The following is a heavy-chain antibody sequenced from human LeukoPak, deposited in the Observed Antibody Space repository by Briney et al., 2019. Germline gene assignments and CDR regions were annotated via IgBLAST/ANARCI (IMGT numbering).Heavy chain of an antibody. CDR1: GYSISSGYY. Sequence: SETLSLTCTVSGYSISSGYYWGWIRQPPGKGLEWIGRIYSSGSTNYNPSLKSRVTISVDTSKNQFSLKLSSVTAADTAVYYCARGGYYMDVWGKGTTVTISS. CDR3: ARGGYYMDV. V-gene: IGHV4-38-2*02. J-gene: IGHJ6*03. CDR2: IYSSGST.